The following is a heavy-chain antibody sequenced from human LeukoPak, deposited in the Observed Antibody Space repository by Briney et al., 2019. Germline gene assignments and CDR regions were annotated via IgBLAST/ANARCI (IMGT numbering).Heavy chain of an antibody. V-gene: IGHV3-73*01. J-gene: IGHJ6*02. CDR2: IRGRTNTYAT. CDR1: GFTFSGSA. CDR3: TRGSQSDCYYGMDV. Sequence: GGSLRLSCAASGFTFSGSAMHWVRQASGKGLEWVGRIRGRTNTYATAYAASVKGRFTISRDDSKNTAYLQMNSLKTEDTAVYYCTRGSQSDCYYGMDVWGQGTTVTVSS.